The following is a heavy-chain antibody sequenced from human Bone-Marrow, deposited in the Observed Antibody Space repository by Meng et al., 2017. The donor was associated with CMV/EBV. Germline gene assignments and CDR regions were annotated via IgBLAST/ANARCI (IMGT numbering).Heavy chain of an antibody. CDR2: IYPGDSDT. V-gene: IGHV5-51*01. D-gene: IGHD6-6*01. CDR1: GYTFTGYY. CDR3: ARWGTEYSSSSWYYGMDV. J-gene: IGHJ6*02. Sequence: KVSCKASGYTFTGYYMHWVRQMPGKGLEWMGIIYPGDSDTRYSPSFQGQVTISADKSISTAYLQWSSLKASDTAMYYCARWGTEYSSSSWYYGMDVWGQGTTVTVSS.